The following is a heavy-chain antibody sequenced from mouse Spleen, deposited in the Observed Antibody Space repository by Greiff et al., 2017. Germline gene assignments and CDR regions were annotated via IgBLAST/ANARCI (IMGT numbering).Heavy chain of an antibody. D-gene: IGHD2-1*01. Sequence: VQLQQSGAELVRPGTSVKISCKASGYTFTNYWLGWVKQRPGHGLEWIGDIYPGGGYTNYNEKFKGKATLTADTSSSTAYMQLSSLTSADSAVYFCASFCNYNSWGQGTTLTVSS. CDR1: GYTFTNYW. J-gene: IGHJ2*01. V-gene: IGHV1-63*02. CDR2: IYPGGGYT. CDR3: ASFCNYNS.